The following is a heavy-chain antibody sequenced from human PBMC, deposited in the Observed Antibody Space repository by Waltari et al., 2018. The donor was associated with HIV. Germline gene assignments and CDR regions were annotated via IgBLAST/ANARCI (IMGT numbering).Heavy chain of an antibody. CDR3: ARDFYFGSADYAYFDS. CDR2: IYPTGDT. CDR1: GGPLNHYY. Sequence: QVQLQESGPGLVKPSETLSLTCTVSGGPLNHYYWSWVRQPAGRALEWIGRIYPTGDTNYNPSLSSRLTLSVDKSKSQFSLKLNSVTAADTAIYYCARDFYFGSADYAYFDSWGQGTRVIVSS. V-gene: IGHV4-4*07. D-gene: IGHD3-10*01. J-gene: IGHJ4*02.